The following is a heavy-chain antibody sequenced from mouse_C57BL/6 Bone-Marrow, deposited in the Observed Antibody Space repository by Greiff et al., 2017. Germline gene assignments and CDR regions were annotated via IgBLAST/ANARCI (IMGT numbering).Heavy chain of an antibody. J-gene: IGHJ2*01. CDR3: TRLLLQMNYFDY. Sequence: EVMLVESGEGLVKPGGSLKLSCAASGFTFSSYAMSWVRQTPEKRLEWVAYISSGGDYIYYADTVKGRFTISRDNARNTLYLQMSSLKSEDTAMYYCTRLLLQMNYFDYWGQGTTLTVSS. V-gene: IGHV5-9-1*02. CDR2: ISSGGDYI. CDR1: GFTFSSYA. D-gene: IGHD1-1*01.